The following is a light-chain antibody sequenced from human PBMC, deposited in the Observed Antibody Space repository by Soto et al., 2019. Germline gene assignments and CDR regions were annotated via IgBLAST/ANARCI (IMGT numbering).Light chain of an antibody. CDR2: EVN. J-gene: IGLJ3*02. CDR3: CSYVGGSTYAL. V-gene: IGLV2-23*02. Sequence: QSALTQPASVSGSPGQSITISCTGTNSDVGTYDLVSWYQQHPGKAPKLMIFEVNKRPSGVSNRFSGSKSGNTASLTISGLQAEDEPDYYCCSYVGGSTYALFGGGTKVTVL. CDR1: NSDVGTYDL.